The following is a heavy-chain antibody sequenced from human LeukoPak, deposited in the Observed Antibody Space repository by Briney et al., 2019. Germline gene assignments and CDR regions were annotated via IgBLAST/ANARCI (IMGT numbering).Heavy chain of an antibody. Sequence: GGSLRLSCAASGFTFTSYSMSWVRQAPGKGLEWVSGTSDRGDYTYYADSVKGRFTISRDNSKNTLYLQMKSPRAEDTALYFCAKKAQYNGNYPLDYWGQGTLVTVSS. CDR2: TSDRGDYT. CDR1: GFTFTSYS. J-gene: IGHJ4*02. V-gene: IGHV3-23*01. CDR3: AKKAQYNGNYPLDY. D-gene: IGHD1-26*01.